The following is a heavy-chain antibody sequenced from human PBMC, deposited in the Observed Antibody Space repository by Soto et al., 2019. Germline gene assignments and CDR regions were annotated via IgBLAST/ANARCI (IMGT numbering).Heavy chain of an antibody. Sequence: QVQLQQWGAGLLKPSETLSLTCAVYGGSFSGYYWSWIRQPPGKGLEWIGEINHSGSTNYNPSLKSRVTISVDTSKNQFSLKLSSVTAADTAVYYCARGGSSGYHVGGPFDYWGQGTLVTVSS. CDR2: INHSGST. CDR3: ARGGSSGYHVGGPFDY. CDR1: GGSFSGYY. V-gene: IGHV4-34*01. D-gene: IGHD3-22*01. J-gene: IGHJ4*02.